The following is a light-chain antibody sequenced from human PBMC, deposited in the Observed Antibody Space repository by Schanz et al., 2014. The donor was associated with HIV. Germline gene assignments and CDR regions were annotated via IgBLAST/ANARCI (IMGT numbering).Light chain of an antibody. CDR3: QHYGSS. J-gene: IGKJ3*01. Sequence: IVLTQSPGTLSLSPGERGTLSCRASQSINGNFLGWYQQKLGQAPRLLIYGASSRATGIPDRFSGSGSGTDFTLTISRLEPEDFAVYYCQHYGSSFGPGTKVDIK. CDR2: GAS. CDR1: QSINGNF. V-gene: IGKV3-20*01.